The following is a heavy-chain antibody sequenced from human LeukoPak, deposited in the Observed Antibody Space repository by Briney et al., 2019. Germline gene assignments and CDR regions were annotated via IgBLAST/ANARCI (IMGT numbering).Heavy chain of an antibody. Sequence: GGSLRLSCAASGFTFSSYGMHWVRQAPGKGLEWVSGISWNSGSIGYADSVKGRFTISRDNAKNPLYLQMNSLRAEDTALYYCAKDMGAGSGYRGSYFDYWGQGTLVTVSS. CDR3: AKDMGAGSGYRGSYFDY. V-gene: IGHV3-9*01. CDR2: ISWNSGSI. J-gene: IGHJ4*02. CDR1: GFTFSSYG. D-gene: IGHD3-22*01.